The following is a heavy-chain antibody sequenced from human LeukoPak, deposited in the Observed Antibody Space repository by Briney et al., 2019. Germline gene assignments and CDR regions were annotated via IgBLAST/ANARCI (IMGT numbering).Heavy chain of an antibody. CDR1: GGSISSGGYY. D-gene: IGHD6-13*01. CDR2: SSYRGST. Sequence: PSQTLSLTCTVSGGSISSGGYYWSWLRQHPGKGLERNGYSSYRGSTYYNPSLKRRVTISVDTSKNQFSLELSSVTAADTAVYYCAREPRSSPRGYYGMDVWGQGTTVTVSS. CDR3: AREPRSSPRGYYGMDV. V-gene: IGHV4-31*03. J-gene: IGHJ6*02.